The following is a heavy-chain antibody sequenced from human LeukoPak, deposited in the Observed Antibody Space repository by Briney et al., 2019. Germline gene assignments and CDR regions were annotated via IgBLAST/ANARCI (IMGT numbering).Heavy chain of an antibody. Sequence: SVKVSCKASGGTFSSYAISWVRQAPGQGLEWMGGIIPIFGTANYAQKFQGRVTITADESTSTAYMELSSLRSEDTAVYYCATARASIVVVITDAFDTWGQGTMVTVSS. CDR3: ATARASIVVVITDAFDT. J-gene: IGHJ3*02. CDR1: GGTFSSYA. D-gene: IGHD3-22*01. CDR2: IIPIFGTA. V-gene: IGHV1-69*13.